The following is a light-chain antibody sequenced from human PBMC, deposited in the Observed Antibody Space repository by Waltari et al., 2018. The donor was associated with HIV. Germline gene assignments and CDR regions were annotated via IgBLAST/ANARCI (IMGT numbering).Light chain of an antibody. CDR2: DVN. CDR1: SSDVGGSHY. V-gene: IGLV2-11*01. J-gene: IGLJ2*01. Sequence: QSALTQPRSVSGSPGQSVTIPCTGTSSDVGGSHYVSWYQHHPNKGPKLLIYDVNKRPSGVPDRFSGSKSGNTASLTISGLQAEDEADYYCCSYADTYFVLFGGRTKLTVL. CDR3: CSYADTYFVL.